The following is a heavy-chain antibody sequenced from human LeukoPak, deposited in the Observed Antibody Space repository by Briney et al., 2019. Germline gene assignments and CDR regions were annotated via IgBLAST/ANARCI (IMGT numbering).Heavy chain of an antibody. Sequence: AGGSLRLSCAAPGFTFSSYAMSWVRQAPGKGLEWVSAISGSGGSTYHADSVKGRFTISRDNSKNTLYLQMNSLRAEDTAVYYCARLGYCGGDCHLGAFDIWGQGTMVTVSS. CDR2: ISGSGGST. D-gene: IGHD2-21*02. J-gene: IGHJ3*02. CDR3: ARLGYCGGDCHLGAFDI. V-gene: IGHV3-23*01. CDR1: GFTFSSYA.